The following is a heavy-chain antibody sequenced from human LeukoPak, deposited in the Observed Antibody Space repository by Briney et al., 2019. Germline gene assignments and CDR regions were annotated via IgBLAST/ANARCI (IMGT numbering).Heavy chain of an antibody. CDR3: ARDRDDFWSGFDY. V-gene: IGHV3-30*04. J-gene: IGHJ4*02. CDR2: ILYDGSNK. Sequence: GGSLRLSCAASGFTFSSYAMHWVRQAPGKGLEWVAVILYDGSNKYYADSVKGRFTISRDNSKNTLYLQMNSLRAEDTAVYYCARDRDDFWSGFDYWGQGTLVTVSS. D-gene: IGHD3-3*01. CDR1: GFTFSSYA.